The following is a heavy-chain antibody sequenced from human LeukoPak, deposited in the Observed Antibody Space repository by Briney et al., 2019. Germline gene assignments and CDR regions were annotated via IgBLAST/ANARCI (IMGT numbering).Heavy chain of an antibody. J-gene: IGHJ4*02. CDR1: GGTFSSYA. CDR2: IIPIFGTA. D-gene: IGHD3-22*01. CDR3: ARGIGSHSSGSPYYFDY. Sequence: APVKFSCKASGGTFSSYAISWVRQAPGQGLEWMGGIIPIFGTANYAQKFQGRVTITTDESTSTAYMELSSLRSEDTAVYYCARGIGSHSSGSPYYFDYWGQGTLVTVSS. V-gene: IGHV1-69*05.